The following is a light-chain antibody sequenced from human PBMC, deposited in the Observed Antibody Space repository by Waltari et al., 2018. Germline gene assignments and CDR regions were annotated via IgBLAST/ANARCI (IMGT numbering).Light chain of an antibody. CDR1: QSISKY. J-gene: IGKJ1*01. Sequence: DIQMTQSPSSLSASVGDRVTITCRASQSISKYLNCYKQKPGKAPKLLIYGASSLQSGVPPRFSGSGSGTEFTLTISSLQPEDFATYYCQQYYSYPRTFGQGTKVEIK. V-gene: IGKV1-39*01. CDR3: QQYYSYPRT. CDR2: GAS.